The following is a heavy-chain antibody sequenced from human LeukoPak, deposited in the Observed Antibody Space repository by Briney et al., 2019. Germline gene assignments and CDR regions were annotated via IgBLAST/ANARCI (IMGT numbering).Heavy chain of an antibody. V-gene: IGHV3-64*01. CDR2: ISTTGGNT. D-gene: IGHD3-10*01. Sequence: GGSLRLSCAASGFTFSNYAMHWVRQAPGKGLEYVSAISTTGGNTYYANSAKGRFTISRDNSKNTLFLQMGSLRAEDMAVYYCAREPTTYGSGSSFDYWGQGTLVTVSS. CDR3: AREPTTYGSGSSFDY. CDR1: GFTFSNYA. J-gene: IGHJ4*02.